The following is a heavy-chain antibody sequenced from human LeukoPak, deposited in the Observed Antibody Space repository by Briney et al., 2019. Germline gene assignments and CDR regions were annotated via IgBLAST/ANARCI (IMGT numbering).Heavy chain of an antibody. J-gene: IGHJ6*03. CDR2: TYYRSKWYN. V-gene: IGHV6-1*01. CDR1: GDSVSSNSAA. D-gene: IGHD5-18*01. Sequence: SQTLSLTCALSGDSVSSNSAAWNWIRQSPSRGLEWLVRTYYRSKWYNDYAVSVKSRITINPDTSKNQFSLQLTSVTPDDTAVYYCARGAAMAYSQYYYYYYYMDVWGKGTTVTVSS. CDR3: ARGAAMAYSQYYYYYYYMDV.